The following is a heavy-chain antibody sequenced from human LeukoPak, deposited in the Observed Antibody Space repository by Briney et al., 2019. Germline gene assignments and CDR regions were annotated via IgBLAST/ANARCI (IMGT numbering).Heavy chain of an antibody. V-gene: IGHV4-39*07. CDR1: GGSISSSSYY. CDR3: ARRPPAYYQGSGTYFKGGFDY. CDR2: NNHSGST. Sequence: SETLSLTCTVSGGSISSSSYYWGWIRQPPGKGLEWIGENNHSGSTKYNPSLKRRVTISVDTSKNQFSLKLSSVTAADTAVYYCARRPPAYYQGSGTYFKGGFDYWGQGTLVTVSS. J-gene: IGHJ4*02. D-gene: IGHD3-10*01.